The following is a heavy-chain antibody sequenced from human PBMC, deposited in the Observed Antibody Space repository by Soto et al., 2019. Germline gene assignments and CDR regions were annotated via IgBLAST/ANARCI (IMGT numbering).Heavy chain of an antibody. CDR3: ARDLRSVNYYYYYYGTDV. CDR1: GFTFSSYW. CDR2: INSDGSST. J-gene: IGHJ6*02. D-gene: IGHD4-4*01. V-gene: IGHV3-74*01. Sequence: GGSLRLSCAASGFTFSSYWMHWVRQAPGKGLVWVSRINSDGSSTSYADSVKGRFTISRDNAKNTLYLQMNSLRAEDTAVYYCARDLRSVNYYYYYYGTDVCGQGTTVTLSS.